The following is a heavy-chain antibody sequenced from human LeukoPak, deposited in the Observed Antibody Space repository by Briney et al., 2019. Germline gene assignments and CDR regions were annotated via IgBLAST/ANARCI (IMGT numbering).Heavy chain of an antibody. J-gene: IGHJ4*02. D-gene: IGHD6-19*01. CDR2: IYSGGST. V-gene: IGHV3-53*01. CDR1: GFTVSSNY. CDR3: ARDFPGIGVSGTRPLDC. Sequence: PGGSLRLSCAASGFTVSSNYMSWVRQAPGKGLEWISVIYSGGSTYYADSVKGRFTISRDNSKNTVYLQMNSLRAEDTAVYYCARDFPGIGVSGTRPLDCWGQGTLVTVSS.